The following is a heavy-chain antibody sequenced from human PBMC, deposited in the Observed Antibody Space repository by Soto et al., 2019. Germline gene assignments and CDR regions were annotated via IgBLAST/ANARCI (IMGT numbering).Heavy chain of an antibody. CDR1: GFTFSSYG. CDR2: ISYDGSNK. V-gene: IGHV3-30*18. D-gene: IGHD1-7*01. J-gene: IGHJ3*02. Sequence: GSLRLSCAASGFTFSSYGMHWVRQAPGKGLEWVAVISYDGSNKYYADSVKGRFTISRDNSKNTLYLQMNSLRAEDTAVYYCAKGLWITGTTGLAFDIWGQGTMVTVSS. CDR3: AKGLWITGTTGLAFDI.